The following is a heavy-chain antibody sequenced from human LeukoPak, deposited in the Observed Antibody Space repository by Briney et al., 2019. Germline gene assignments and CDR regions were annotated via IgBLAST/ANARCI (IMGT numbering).Heavy chain of an antibody. Sequence: SETLSLTCTVSGGSLSSSSYYWGWIRQPPGKGLEWIGSIYYSGSTYYNPSLKSRVTISVDTSKNQFSLKLTSVTAADTAVYYCARASSTTVTTLYYYYYMDVWGKGTTVTVSS. CDR2: IYYSGST. CDR1: GGSLSSSSYY. J-gene: IGHJ6*03. V-gene: IGHV4-39*07. D-gene: IGHD4-17*01. CDR3: ARASSTTVTTLYYYYYMDV.